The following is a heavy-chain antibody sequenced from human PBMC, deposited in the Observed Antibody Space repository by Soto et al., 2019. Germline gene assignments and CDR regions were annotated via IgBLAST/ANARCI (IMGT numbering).Heavy chain of an antibody. Sequence: PGGSLRLSCAASGFTFSSYAMSWVRQAPGKGLEWVSAISGSGGSTYYADSVKGRFTISRDNSKNTLSLQMNRLRAEDTAVYYCARASGIAVPGPFDSWGQGTLVTVSS. CDR3: ARASGIAVPGPFDS. CDR2: ISGSGGST. V-gene: IGHV3-23*01. D-gene: IGHD6-19*01. J-gene: IGHJ4*02. CDR1: GFTFSSYA.